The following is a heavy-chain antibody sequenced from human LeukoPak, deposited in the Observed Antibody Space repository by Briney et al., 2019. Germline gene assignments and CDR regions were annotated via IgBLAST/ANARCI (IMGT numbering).Heavy chain of an antibody. Sequence: PGRPLRLSCAASGFTFSSYGMHWVRQAPGEGLEWVAVISYDGSNKYYADSVKGRFTISRDNSKNTLYLQMNSLRAEDTAVYYCAKDSNLEYFDYWGQGTLVTVSS. D-gene: IGHD1-1*01. CDR1: GFTFSSYG. CDR3: AKDSNLEYFDY. J-gene: IGHJ4*02. CDR2: ISYDGSNK. V-gene: IGHV3-30*18.